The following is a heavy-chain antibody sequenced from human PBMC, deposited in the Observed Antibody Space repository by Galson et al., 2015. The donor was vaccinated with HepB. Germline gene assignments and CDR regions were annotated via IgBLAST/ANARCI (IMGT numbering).Heavy chain of an antibody. CDR1: GGTFSSYA. J-gene: IGHJ4*02. D-gene: IGHD6-19*01. CDR3: ARGRYSSGWYGEGYYFDY. CDR2: IIPIFGTA. V-gene: IGHV1-69*13. Sequence: SVKVSCKASGGTFSSYAISWVRQAPGQGLEWMGGIIPIFGTANYAQKFQGRVTITADESTSTAYMELSSLRSEDTAVYYCARGRYSSGWYGEGYYFDYWGQGTLVTVSS.